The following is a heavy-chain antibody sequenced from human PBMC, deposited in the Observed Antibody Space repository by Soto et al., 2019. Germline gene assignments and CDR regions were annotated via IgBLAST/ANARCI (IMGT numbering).Heavy chain of an antibody. J-gene: IGHJ5*02. V-gene: IGHV4-31*03. CDR2: SYYSGST. D-gene: IGHD6-13*01. CDR3: ARAKKGIAAAENWFDP. CDR1: GGSISSGGYY. Sequence: QVQLQESGPGLVKPSQTLSLTCTISGGSISSGGYYCSWIPQHPGQGLQWIGYSYYSGSTYYNSSLNSRVTIAVDTSKTQFSLKLSSVTAADTAVYYCARAKKGIAAAENWFDPWGQGTLLTVSS.